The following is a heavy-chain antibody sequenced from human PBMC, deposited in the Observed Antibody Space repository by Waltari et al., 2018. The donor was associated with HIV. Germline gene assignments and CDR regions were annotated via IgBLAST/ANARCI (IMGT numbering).Heavy chain of an antibody. CDR3: ARDRTHGKYSGLDG. J-gene: IGHJ6*02. V-gene: IGHV4-4*07. CDR1: GGSVSNYY. CDR2: RYMGGSS. Sequence: QVQLRESGPGLVKPSETLSLTCSVSGGSVSNYYWTWIRQPPGKALEYIGCRYMGGSSNSIPPLKSRVTMSVDTSTSQFSLKLNSVTPADTVVYYCARDRTHGKYSGLDGWGQGTTVIVSS.